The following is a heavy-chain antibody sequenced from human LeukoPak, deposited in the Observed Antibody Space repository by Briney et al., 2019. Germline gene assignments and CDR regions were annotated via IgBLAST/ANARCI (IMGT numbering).Heavy chain of an antibody. Sequence: SETLSLTCAVYGGSFSGYYWSWIRQPPGKGLEWIGEINHSGSTNYNPSLKSRVAISVDTSKNQFSLKLSSVTAADTAVYYCARGWGSGYLDYWGQGTLVTVSS. CDR2: INHSGST. CDR3: ARGWGSGYLDY. J-gene: IGHJ4*02. V-gene: IGHV4-34*01. D-gene: IGHD3-16*01. CDR1: GGSFSGYY.